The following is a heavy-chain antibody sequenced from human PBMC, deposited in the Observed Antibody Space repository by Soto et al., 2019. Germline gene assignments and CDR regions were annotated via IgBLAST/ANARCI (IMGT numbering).Heavy chain of an antibody. CDR1: GYALASYS. V-gene: IGHV1-3*01. CDR2: INAGNGNT. Sequence: GASVKVSWEDCGYALASYSRHWVRQAPGQRLEWMGWINAGNGNTKYSQKFQGRVTITRDTSASTAYMELSSLRSEDTAVYYCASPGIAVADSYYFDYWGQGTLVTVYS. D-gene: IGHD6-19*01. J-gene: IGHJ4*02. CDR3: ASPGIAVADSYYFDY.